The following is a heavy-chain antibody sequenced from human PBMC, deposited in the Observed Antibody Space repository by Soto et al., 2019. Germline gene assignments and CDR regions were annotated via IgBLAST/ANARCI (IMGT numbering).Heavy chain of an antibody. Sequence: VQSGAEVRKPGSSVTVSXXXXXGTFSNYAXXXXXXXXXXXXXXRGGIIPIVGTGRYAQKFQGRVTITADEPTTTAYMELSSLRFEHTAVYYCARVVILVPTASTHYYYHMDVWGPGTTVTVSS. D-gene: IGHD2-2*01. CDR2: IIPIVGTG. J-gene: IGHJ6*02. V-gene: IGHV1-69*01. CDR1: XGTFSNYA. CDR3: ARVVILVPTASTHYYYHMDV.